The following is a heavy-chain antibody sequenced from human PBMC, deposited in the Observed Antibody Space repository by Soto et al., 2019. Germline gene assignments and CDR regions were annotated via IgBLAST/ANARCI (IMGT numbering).Heavy chain of an antibody. J-gene: IGHJ4*02. CDR1: GGTFSSYA. Sequence: QVQLVQSGAEVRQPASSVKVSCKTSGGTFSSYAISWVRQAPGQGLEWMGGIVPIVDTSTYAQKFQGRVTSTADESTSRVYMELSSLRSDDTAVYDCVRVVAIPGYPDNWGQGTLVTVSS. CDR3: VRVVAIPGYPDN. D-gene: IGHD5-12*01. V-gene: IGHV1-69*12. CDR2: IVPIVDTS.